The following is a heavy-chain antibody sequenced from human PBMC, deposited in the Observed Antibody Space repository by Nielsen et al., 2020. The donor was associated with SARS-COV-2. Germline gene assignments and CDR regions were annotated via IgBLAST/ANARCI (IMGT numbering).Heavy chain of an antibody. CDR2: ISWNSGSI. D-gene: IGHD1-26*01. J-gene: IGHJ1*01. CDR3: AKDVVGAGTEYFQH. Sequence: SLKISCAASGFTFDDYAMHWVRQAPGKGLEWVSGISWNSGSIGYADSVKGRFTISRDNAKNSLYLQMNSLRAEDTALYYCAKDVVGAGTEYFQHWGQGTLVTVSS. V-gene: IGHV3-9*01. CDR1: GFTFDDYA.